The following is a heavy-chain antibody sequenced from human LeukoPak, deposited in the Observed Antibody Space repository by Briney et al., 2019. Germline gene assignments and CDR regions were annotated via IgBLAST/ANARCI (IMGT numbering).Heavy chain of an antibody. CDR2: VDNDGRGT. Sequence: GGSLRLSCSASGFTYSAYWMHWVRQAPGKGLVWVSYVDNDGRGTAYVDSVKGRFTISRDNAKNTVYLQMNSLRADDTAVYYCARDGSGSIDLDHWGQGTLVTVSS. CDR3: ARDGSGSIDLDH. J-gene: IGHJ4*02. V-gene: IGHV3-74*01. CDR1: GFTYSAYW. D-gene: IGHD3-3*01.